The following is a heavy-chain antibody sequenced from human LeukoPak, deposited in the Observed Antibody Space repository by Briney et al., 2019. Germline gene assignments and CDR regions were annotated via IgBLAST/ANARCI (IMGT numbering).Heavy chain of an antibody. Sequence: ASVKVSCKASGYTFTSYYMHWVRQAPGQGLEWMGIINPSGGSTSYAQKLQGRDNITRDTATSTVYMELSSLRSEDTAVYYCARDGGSDAFDIWGQGTMVTVS. J-gene: IGHJ3*02. V-gene: IGHV1-46*01. CDR3: ARDGGSDAFDI. CDR2: INPSGGST. CDR1: GYTFTSYY.